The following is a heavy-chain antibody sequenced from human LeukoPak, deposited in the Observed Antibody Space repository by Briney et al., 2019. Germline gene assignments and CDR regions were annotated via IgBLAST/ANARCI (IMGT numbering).Heavy chain of an antibody. D-gene: IGHD4-17*01. Sequence: SQTLSLTCTVSGVSISSGDYYWSWIRQPPGKGLEWIGYIYYSGSTYYNPSLKSRVTISVDTSKNQFSLKLSSVTAADTAVYYCARAFRVDYGDLPSWFDPWGQGTLVTVSS. CDR1: GVSISSGDYY. CDR2: IYYSGST. V-gene: IGHV4-30-4*08. J-gene: IGHJ5*02. CDR3: ARAFRVDYGDLPSWFDP.